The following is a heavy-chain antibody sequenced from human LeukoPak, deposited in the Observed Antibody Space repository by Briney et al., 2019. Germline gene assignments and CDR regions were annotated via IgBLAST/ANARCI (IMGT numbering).Heavy chain of an antibody. D-gene: IGHD3-10*01. Sequence: SETLSLTCAVYGGSFSGYYWVWIRQPPGKGLEWIGTIYYSGNAYYNPSLKSRVTISIYPSNNQFSLWLSSVTAADTAVYYCARRESGTMMEVWGKGTTVTISS. CDR1: GGSFSGYY. CDR2: IYYSGNA. J-gene: IGHJ6*04. CDR3: ARRESGTMMEV. V-gene: IGHV4-34*01.